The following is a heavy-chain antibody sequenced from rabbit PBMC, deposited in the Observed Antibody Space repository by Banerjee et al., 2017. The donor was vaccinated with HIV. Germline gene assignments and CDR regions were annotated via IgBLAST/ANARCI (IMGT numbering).Heavy chain of an antibody. CDR3: ARDPAGNSIVWFDL. CDR2: IYGGSSGNT. V-gene: IGHV1S45*01. Sequence: QEQLEESGGDLVKPGASLTLTCTVSGFSFSSSYWIYWVRQAPGKGLEWIACIYGGSSGNTYYASWAKGRFSISKTSSTTVTLQMTSLTAADTATYFCARDPAGNSIVWFDLWGPGTLVTVS. J-gene: IGHJ4*01. D-gene: IGHD8-1*01. CDR1: GFSFSSSYW.